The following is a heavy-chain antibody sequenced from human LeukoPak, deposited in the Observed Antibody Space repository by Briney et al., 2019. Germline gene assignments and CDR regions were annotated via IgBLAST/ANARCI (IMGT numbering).Heavy chain of an antibody. CDR1: GYSISSGYY. V-gene: IGHV4-38-2*02. CDR3: ARDRGRNYFDY. CDR2: IYHSGSI. D-gene: IGHD2-15*01. J-gene: IGHJ4*02. Sequence: SETLSLTCTVSGYSISSGYYWGWIRQPPGKGLEWIGSIYHSGSIYYNPSLKSRVTISVDTPKNQFSLKLSSVTAADTAVYYCARDRGRNYFDYWGQGTLVTVSS.